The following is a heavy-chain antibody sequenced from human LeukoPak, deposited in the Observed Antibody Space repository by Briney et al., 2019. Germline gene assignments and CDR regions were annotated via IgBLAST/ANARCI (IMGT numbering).Heavy chain of an antibody. Sequence: PGGSLRLSCAASGFTFSSYAMSWVRQAPGKGLEWVSAISGSGGSTYYADSVKGRFTISRDNSKSTLYLQMNSLRAEDTAVYYCAKVGGSYYYDSSGSNGYYFDYWGQGTLVTVSS. J-gene: IGHJ4*02. CDR2: ISGSGGST. CDR1: GFTFSSYA. CDR3: AKVGGSYYYDSSGSNGYYFDY. D-gene: IGHD3-22*01. V-gene: IGHV3-23*01.